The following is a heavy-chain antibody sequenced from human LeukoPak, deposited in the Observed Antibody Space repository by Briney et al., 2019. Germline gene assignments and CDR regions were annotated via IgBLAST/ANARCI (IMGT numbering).Heavy chain of an antibody. Sequence: QSGGSLRLSCAASGFTVSSNYMSWVRQAPGKWLEWVSVIYSGGSTYYADSVKGRFTISRDNSKNTLYLQMNSLRAESTAVYYCARVGTDMVLDYWGQGTLVTVSS. CDR2: IYSGGST. CDR3: ARVGTDMVLDY. D-gene: IGHD5-18*01. V-gene: IGHV3-53*01. CDR1: GFTVSSNY. J-gene: IGHJ4*02.